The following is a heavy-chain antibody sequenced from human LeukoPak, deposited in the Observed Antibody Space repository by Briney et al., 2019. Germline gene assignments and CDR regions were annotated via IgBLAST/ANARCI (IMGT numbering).Heavy chain of an antibody. D-gene: IGHD3-10*01. CDR3: ASRNYYGSGSYHHAFDI. J-gene: IGHJ3*02. V-gene: IGHV4-38-2*01. CDR2: IYHRGGS. CDR1: GYSISNDYY. Sequence: SETLSLTCVVSGYSISNDYYWGWIRQPPGKGLEGIGNIYHRGGSYYNPSLKSRVTILVDTSKNQFSLKLSSVTPADTAVYHCASRNYYGSGSYHHAFDIWGQGTMVTVSS.